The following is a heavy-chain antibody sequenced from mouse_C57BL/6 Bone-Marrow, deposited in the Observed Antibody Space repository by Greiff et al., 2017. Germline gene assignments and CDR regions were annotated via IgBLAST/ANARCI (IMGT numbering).Heavy chain of an antibody. J-gene: IGHJ2*01. V-gene: IGHV1-59*01. Sequence: QVQLQQPGAELVRPGTSVKLSCKASGYTFTSYWMHWVKQRPGQGLEWIGVIDPSDSYTNYNQQFKGKATLTVDTSSSTAYMQLSSLTSADSAVYYCARIDGKGYWGQGTTLTVSS. CDR2: IDPSDSYT. CDR1: GYTFTSYW. D-gene: IGHD1-1*01. CDR3: ARIDGKGY.